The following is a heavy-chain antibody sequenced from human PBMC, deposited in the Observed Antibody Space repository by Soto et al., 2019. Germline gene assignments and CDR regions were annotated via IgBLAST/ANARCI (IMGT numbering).Heavy chain of an antibody. D-gene: IGHD2-15*01. CDR1: GGTFSSYA. CDR2: IIPIFGTA. V-gene: IGHV1-69*01. J-gene: IGHJ4*02. CDR3: ARVSAEYCSGGSFYSFDY. Sequence: QVQLVQSGAEVKKPGSSVKVSCKASGGTFSSYAISWVRQAPGQGLEWMGGIIPIFGTANYAQKFQGRVTITADESTSTAYMELSSLRSEDTAVYYCARVSAEYCSGGSFYSFDYWGQGTLVTVSS.